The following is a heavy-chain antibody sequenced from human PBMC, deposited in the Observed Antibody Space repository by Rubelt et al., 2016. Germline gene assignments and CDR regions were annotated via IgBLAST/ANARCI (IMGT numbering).Heavy chain of an antibody. CDR1: GFTFSSYS. CDR3: AIEEDSSSSTYNWFDP. D-gene: IGHD6-6*01. V-gene: IGHV4-34*08. J-gene: IGHJ5*02. Sequence: VQLLESGGGLVQPGGSLRLSCAASGFTFSSYSMNWVRQAPGKGLEWIGEINHSGSTYYNPSLKSRVPISVDTSKNQFSLKLSSVTAADTAVYYCAIEEDSSSSTYNWFDPWGQGTLVTVSS. CDR2: INHSGST.